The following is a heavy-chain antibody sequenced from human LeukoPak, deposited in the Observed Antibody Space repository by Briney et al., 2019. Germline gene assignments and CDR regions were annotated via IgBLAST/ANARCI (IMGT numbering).Heavy chain of an antibody. CDR2: ISAYNGNT. J-gene: IGHJ6*03. D-gene: IGHD4-17*01. V-gene: IGHV1-18*01. CDR3: ARVAMTTVNTYYYYYYMDV. CDR1: GYTFTSYG. Sequence: ASVKVSCTASGYTFTSYGISWVRQAPGQGLEWMGWISAYNGNTNYAQKLQGRVTMTTDTSTSTAYMELRSLRSDDTAVYYCARVAMTTVNTYYYYYYMDVWGKGTTVTVSS.